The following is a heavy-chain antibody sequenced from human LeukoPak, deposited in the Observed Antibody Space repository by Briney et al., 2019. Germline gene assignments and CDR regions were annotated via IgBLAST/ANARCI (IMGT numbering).Heavy chain of an antibody. CDR3: AREGSGWAIYY. CDR2: IYYSGST. J-gene: IGHJ4*02. Sequence: SETLSLTCTVSGGSISSYYWSWIRQPPGKGLEWIGYIYYSGSTNYNPSLKSRVTISVDTSKNQFSLKLSSVTAADTAVYYCAREGSGWAIYYWGQGTLVTVSS. D-gene: IGHD6-19*01. CDR1: GGSISSYY. V-gene: IGHV4-59*01.